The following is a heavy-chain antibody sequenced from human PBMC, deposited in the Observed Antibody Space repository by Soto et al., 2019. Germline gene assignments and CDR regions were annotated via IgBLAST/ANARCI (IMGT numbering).Heavy chain of an antibody. J-gene: IGHJ5*02. CDR3: ARRAVVAVTGSLDNWLDP. CDR1: VGSITTYN. CDR2: VYNSGST. Sequence: PSETLSPTYPGSVGSITTYNWNWLRQPPGKALEWIGYVYNSGSTNYNPSLKSRVTISVDTSKNQFSLKVNSVTAADTAVYYCARRAVVAVTGSLDNWLDPWGQG. D-gene: IGHD2-21*01. V-gene: IGHV4-59*01.